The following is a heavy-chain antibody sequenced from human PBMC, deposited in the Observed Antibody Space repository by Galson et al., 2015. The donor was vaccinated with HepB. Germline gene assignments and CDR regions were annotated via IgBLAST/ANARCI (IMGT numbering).Heavy chain of an antibody. V-gene: IGHV3-23*01. CDR3: ARLCYFDSSGYYWFDP. CDR1: GFTFSSYA. J-gene: IGHJ5*02. CDR2: ISGSGFTT. Sequence: SLRLSCAASGFTFSSYAMSWVRQAPGNRLEWVSAISGSGFTTYYTTSVQGRFTISRDNSKNTLYLHLNSLRAEDTALYYCARLCYFDSSGYYWFDPWGQGTLVTVSS. D-gene: IGHD3-22*01.